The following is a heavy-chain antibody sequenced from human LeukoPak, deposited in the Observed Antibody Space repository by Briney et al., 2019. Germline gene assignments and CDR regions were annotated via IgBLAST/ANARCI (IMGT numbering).Heavy chain of an antibody. J-gene: IGHJ4*02. Sequence: PSETLSLTCTVSGGSISSGSYYWSWIRQPAGKGLEWIGRIDTSGSTNYNPSLKSRVTMSADTSKKQFSLKLSSVTAADTAVYYCARRDFVSTMVRGVIPIRGYFDYWGQGTLVTVSS. D-gene: IGHD3-10*01. CDR1: GGSISSGSYY. CDR2: IDTSGST. V-gene: IGHV4-61*02. CDR3: ARRDFVSTMVRGVIPIRGYFDY.